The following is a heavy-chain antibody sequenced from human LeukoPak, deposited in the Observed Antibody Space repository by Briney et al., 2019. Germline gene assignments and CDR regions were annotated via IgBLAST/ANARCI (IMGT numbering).Heavy chain of an antibody. CDR3: ARGHLGLSS. Sequence: PSETLSLTCTVSGGSISGYSWTWIRQPPGQGLEWIGYIHNSRTTSYNPSLTGRVTISVDTAMDQFSLKLNSVTAADTAVYYCARGHLGLSSWGQGTLVTVSS. CDR2: IHNSRTT. V-gene: IGHV4-59*01. CDR1: GGSISGYS. D-gene: IGHD3-10*01. J-gene: IGHJ4*02.